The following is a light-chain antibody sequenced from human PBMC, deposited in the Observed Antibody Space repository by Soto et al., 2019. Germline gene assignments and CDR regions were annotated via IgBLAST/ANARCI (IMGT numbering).Light chain of an antibody. CDR2: GAS. V-gene: IGKV3-15*01. CDR1: QSVGTN. J-gene: IGKJ1*01. CDR3: QQYNIWTWP. Sequence: EIVMTQSPATLSMSPGERATLSCRASQSVGTNVAWFQQKPGQPPRLLMYGASTWASGIPVRFSGSGSGTDFTLTISSLQSEDFAIYYCQQYNIWTWPFGQGTKVDIK.